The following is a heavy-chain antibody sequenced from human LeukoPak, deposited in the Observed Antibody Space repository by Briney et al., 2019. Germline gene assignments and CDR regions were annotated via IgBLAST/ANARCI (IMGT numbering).Heavy chain of an antibody. CDR2: LHYSGST. CDR1: GDSISSGSYS. J-gene: IGHJ5*02. Sequence: PSETVSLTCTVSGDSISSGSYSWGWIRQPPGKGLEWIGSLHYSGSTYYNPSLNSRVTISVDTPKNQFSLKLSSVTAADTAVYYCARPLASGWYSWFDPWGQGTLVTVSS. CDR3: ARPLASGWYSWFDP. V-gene: IGHV4-39*01. D-gene: IGHD6-19*01.